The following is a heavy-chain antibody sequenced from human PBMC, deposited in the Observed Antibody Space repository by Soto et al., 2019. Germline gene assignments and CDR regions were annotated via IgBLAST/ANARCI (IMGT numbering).Heavy chain of an antibody. V-gene: IGHV3-33*01. D-gene: IGHD5-12*01. Sequence: QVQLVESGGGVVQPGRSLRLSCAASGFTFSSYGMHWVRQAPGKGLEWVAVIWYDGSNKYYADSVKGRFTISRDNSKNTLYRQTNSLRAEATAVYHCARARGRDGYNPGDYWGQGSLVTVSS. J-gene: IGHJ4*02. CDR1: GFTFSSYG. CDR3: ARARGRDGYNPGDY. CDR2: IWYDGSNK.